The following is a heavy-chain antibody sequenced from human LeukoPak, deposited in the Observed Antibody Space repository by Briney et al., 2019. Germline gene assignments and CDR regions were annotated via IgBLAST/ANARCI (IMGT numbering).Heavy chain of an antibody. CDR3: ARAPVLLWFRELSGRPSYYYMDV. CDR2: MNTNSGNT. Sequence: ASVKVSCKASGYTFTSYDINWVRQAPGQGLERMGWMNTNSGNTGYAQKFQGRDTMTRNTSISTAYMELSSLRSEDTAVYYCARAPVLLWFRELSGRPSYYYMDVWGKGTTVTVSS. V-gene: IGHV1-8*01. J-gene: IGHJ6*03. CDR1: GYTFTSYD. D-gene: IGHD3-10*01.